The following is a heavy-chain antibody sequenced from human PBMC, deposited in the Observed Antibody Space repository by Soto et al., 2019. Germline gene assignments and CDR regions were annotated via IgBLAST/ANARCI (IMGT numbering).Heavy chain of an antibody. J-gene: IGHJ6*03. CDR2: ISYDGSNK. D-gene: IGHD4-17*01. CDR3: AKDAHYGDYYYYYYMDV. Sequence: QVQLVESGGGVVQPGRSLRLSCAASGFTFSSYGMHWVRPAPGKGLEWVAVISYDGSNKYYADSVKGRFTISRDNSKNTLYLQMNSLRAEDTAVYYCAKDAHYGDYYYYYYMDVWGKGTTVTVSS. V-gene: IGHV3-30*18. CDR1: GFTFSSYG.